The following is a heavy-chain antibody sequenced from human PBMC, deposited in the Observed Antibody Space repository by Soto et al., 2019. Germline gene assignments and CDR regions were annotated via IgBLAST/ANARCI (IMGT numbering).Heavy chain of an antibody. V-gene: IGHV3-23*01. CDR1: GFTFSSYA. CDR2: ISGSGGST. CDR3: AKVGSSGWYPNYYYGMDV. D-gene: IGHD6-19*01. Sequence: GGSLRLSCAASGFTFSSYAMSWVRQAPGKGLEWVSAISGSGGSTYYADSVKGRFTISRDNSKNTLYLQMNSLRAEDTAVYYCAKVGSSGWYPNYYYGMDVWGQGTTVTVSS. J-gene: IGHJ6*02.